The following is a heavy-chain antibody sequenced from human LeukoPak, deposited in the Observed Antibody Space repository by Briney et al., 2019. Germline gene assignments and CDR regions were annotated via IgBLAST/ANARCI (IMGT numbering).Heavy chain of an antibody. CDR1: GLTFSRYA. CDR2: TSGSGDRK. D-gene: IGHD4-17*01. J-gene: IGHJ4*02. Sequence: GGSLRLSCAASGLTFSRYAMTWVRQAPGKGLEWVSSTSGSGDRKYYADSVKGRFTISRDNSKNTLYLQMNSLRAEDTAVYYCAKDGVRPDFGDYYSADFWGQGTLVTVSS. V-gene: IGHV3-23*01. CDR3: AKDGVRPDFGDYYSADF.